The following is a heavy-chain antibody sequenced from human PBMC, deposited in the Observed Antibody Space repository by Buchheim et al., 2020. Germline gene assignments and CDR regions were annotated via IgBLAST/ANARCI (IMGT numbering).Heavy chain of an antibody. Sequence: QLQLQESGPGLVKPSETLSLTCTVSGGSISISSYYWGWIRQPPGGELEWIGNIYYSGNTYYNPSLKSRVTISVDTSNNQFSLYLSSVTATDTAVYYCARRLGGRPFDYWGQGIL. CDR3: ARRLGGRPFDY. CDR1: GGSISISSYY. D-gene: IGHD6-6*01. J-gene: IGHJ4*02. CDR2: IYYSGNT. V-gene: IGHV4-39*01.